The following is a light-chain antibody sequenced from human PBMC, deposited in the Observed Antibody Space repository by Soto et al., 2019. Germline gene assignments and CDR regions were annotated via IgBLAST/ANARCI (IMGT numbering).Light chain of an antibody. CDR1: QSVSGSY. CDR3: HQRKSWPRT. V-gene: IGKV3D-20*02. CDR2: GAS. J-gene: IGKJ1*01. Sequence: EIVLTQSPGTLSWSPLEIARRSCMASQSVSGSYLAWYHQRPGQAPRLLIYGASSGATGIPDRFSGSGSGTDFTLTISDVEPEDFAVYYCHQRKSWPRTFGQGTKVDI.